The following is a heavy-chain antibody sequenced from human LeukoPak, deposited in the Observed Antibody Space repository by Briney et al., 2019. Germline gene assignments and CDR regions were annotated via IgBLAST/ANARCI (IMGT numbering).Heavy chain of an antibody. D-gene: IGHD3-22*01. Sequence: PGVSLRLSCAASGFTFSSYGMHWVRQAPGKGLEWVAFIRYDGSNKYYADSVKGRFTISRDNSKNTLYLQMNSLRAEDTAVYYCAKWSDSSGYYYGNDAFDIWGQGTMVTVSS. CDR3: AKWSDSSGYYYGNDAFDI. CDR2: IRYDGSNK. V-gene: IGHV3-30*02. J-gene: IGHJ3*02. CDR1: GFTFSSYG.